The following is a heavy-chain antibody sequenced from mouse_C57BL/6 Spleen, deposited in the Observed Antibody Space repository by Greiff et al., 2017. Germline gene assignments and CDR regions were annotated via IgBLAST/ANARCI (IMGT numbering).Heavy chain of an antibody. D-gene: IGHD1-1*01. CDR3: AGDYGSSLDY. CDR2: VYPYNGGT. J-gene: IGHJ2*01. V-gene: IGHV1-36*01. Sequence: DVKLQESGPVLVKPGPSVKISCKASGFTFTDYYMHWVKQSHGKSLEWIGLVYPYNGGTSYNQKFKGKATLTVDTSSSTAYMELDSLASEDSAVYYCAGDYGSSLDYWGQGTTLTVSS. CDR1: GFTFTDYY.